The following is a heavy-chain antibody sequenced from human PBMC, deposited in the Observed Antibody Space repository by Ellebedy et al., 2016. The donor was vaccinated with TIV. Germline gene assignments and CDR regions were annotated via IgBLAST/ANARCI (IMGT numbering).Heavy chain of an antibody. CDR3: ARDRYNWNGPFDY. D-gene: IGHD1-20*01. V-gene: IGHV3-74*01. Sequence: GESLKISCAASGFTFSSSWVHWVRQVPGKGLVWVARITGDGSNICYADSVKGLFTTSRDNAKSTLYLQMNSLRAEDTAVYYCARDRYNWNGPFDYWGQGSLVTVSS. J-gene: IGHJ4*02. CDR1: GFTFSSSW. CDR2: ITGDGSNI.